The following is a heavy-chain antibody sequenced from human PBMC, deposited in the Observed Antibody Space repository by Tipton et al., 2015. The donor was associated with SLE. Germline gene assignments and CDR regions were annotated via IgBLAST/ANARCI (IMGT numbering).Heavy chain of an antibody. D-gene: IGHD5-24*01. Sequence: QSGAEVKKPGSSVKVSCKASGGTFSSYTISWVRQAPGQGLEWMGRIIPILGIANYAQKFQGRVTITADKSTSTAYMELSSLRSEDTAVYYCARDRVRWLQSHDAFDIWGQGTMVTVSS. CDR2: IIPILGIA. V-gene: IGHV1-69*04. CDR3: ARDRVRWLQSHDAFDI. J-gene: IGHJ3*02. CDR1: GGTFSSYT.